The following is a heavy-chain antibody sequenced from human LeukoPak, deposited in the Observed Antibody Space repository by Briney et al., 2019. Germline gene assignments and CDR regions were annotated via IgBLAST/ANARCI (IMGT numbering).Heavy chain of an antibody. V-gene: IGHV3-15*01. J-gene: IGHJ6*02. CDR1: GFTFSNAW. Sequence: PGGSLRLSCAASGFTFSNAWMSRVRQAPGKGLEWVGRIKSKTDGGTTDYAAPVKGGFTISRDDSKNTLYLQMNSLKTEDTAVYYCLYGDYDYYYYGMDVWGQGTTVTVSS. CDR3: LYGDYDYYYYGMDV. D-gene: IGHD4-17*01. CDR2: IKSKTDGGTT.